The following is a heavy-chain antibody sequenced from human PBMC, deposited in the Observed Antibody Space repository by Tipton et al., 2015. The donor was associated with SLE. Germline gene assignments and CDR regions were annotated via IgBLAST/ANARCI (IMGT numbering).Heavy chain of an antibody. CDR3: ARVLGVVKSYYMDV. CDR1: GGSISSGSYY. Sequence: TLSLTCTVSGGSISSGSYYWSWIRQPAGKGLEWIGRIYTSGSTNYNPSLKSRVTISVDPSKNQFSLKLSSVTAADTAVYCCARVLGVVKSYYMDVWGKGTTVTVSS. D-gene: IGHD3-3*01. J-gene: IGHJ6*03. V-gene: IGHV4-61*02. CDR2: IYTSGST.